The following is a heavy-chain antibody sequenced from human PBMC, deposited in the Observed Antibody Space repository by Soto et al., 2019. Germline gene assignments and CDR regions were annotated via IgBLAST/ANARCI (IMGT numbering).Heavy chain of an antibody. Sequence: GGSLRLSCAASGFTFSSYWMTWVRQAPGKGLQWVANIKQDGSEKDYVDSVKGRFTISRDNAQNSLYLQMNSLRAEDTAVYYCARVIPTTAAGTDYWGQGTRVTVAS. D-gene: IGHD6-13*01. CDR3: ARVIPTTAAGTDY. V-gene: IGHV3-7*05. CDR1: GFTFSSYW. J-gene: IGHJ4*02. CDR2: IKQDGSEK.